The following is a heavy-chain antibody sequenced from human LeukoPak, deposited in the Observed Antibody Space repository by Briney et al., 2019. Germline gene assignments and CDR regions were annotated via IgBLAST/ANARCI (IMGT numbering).Heavy chain of an antibody. D-gene: IGHD5-18*01. Sequence: ASVKVSCKASGYTFTSYYMHWVRQAPGQGLEWMGIINPSGGSTSYAQKFQGRVTMTRDTSTSTVYMELSSLRSEDTAVYYCARPTRGYSYGYDFDYWGQGTLVTVPS. J-gene: IGHJ4*02. CDR2: INPSGGST. CDR1: GYTFTSYY. CDR3: ARPTRGYSYGYDFDY. V-gene: IGHV1-46*01.